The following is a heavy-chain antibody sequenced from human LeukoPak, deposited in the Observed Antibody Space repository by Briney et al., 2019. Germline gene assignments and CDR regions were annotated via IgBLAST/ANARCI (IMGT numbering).Heavy chain of an antibody. CDR2: INAGNGNT. V-gene: IGHV1-3*03. Sequence: GASVKVSCKASGYTFTSYAMHWVRQAPGQRLEWMGWINAGNGNTKYSQEFQGRVTITRDTSAGTAYMELSSLRSEDMAVYYCARDIAVAGPFDYWGQGTLVTVSS. J-gene: IGHJ4*02. D-gene: IGHD6-19*01. CDR1: GYTFTSYA. CDR3: ARDIAVAGPFDY.